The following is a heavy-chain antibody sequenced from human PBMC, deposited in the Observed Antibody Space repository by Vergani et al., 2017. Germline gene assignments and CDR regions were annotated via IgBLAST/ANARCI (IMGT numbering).Heavy chain of an antibody. CDR1: CGSISSYY. Sequence: QVQLQESGPGLVKPSQTLSLTCTVSCGSISSYYWSWVRQPPGKGLEWVGYIYYCGSTNYNPSLKSRVTISVDTSKNQFSLKLSSVTAADTAVYYCAGLLRFYYSSVSYSKYYYGMDVWGKGTTVTVSS. V-gene: IGHV4-59*01. CDR2: IYYCGST. CDR3: AGLLRFYYSSVSYSKYYYGMDV. D-gene: IGHD3-10*01. J-gene: IGHJ6*04.